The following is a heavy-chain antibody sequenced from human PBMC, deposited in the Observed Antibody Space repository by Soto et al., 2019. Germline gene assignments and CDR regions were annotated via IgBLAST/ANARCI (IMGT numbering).Heavy chain of an antibody. CDR3: ASTHYYDSSGYEGMDV. J-gene: IGHJ6*02. CDR1: GGTFSSYA. Sequence: GASVKVSCKASGGTFSSYAISWVRQAPGQGLEWMGGIIPIFGTANYAQKFQGRVTITADKSTSTAYMELSSLRSEDTAVYYCASTHYYDSSGYEGMDVWGQGTTVTVSS. CDR2: IIPIFGTA. V-gene: IGHV1-69*06. D-gene: IGHD3-22*01.